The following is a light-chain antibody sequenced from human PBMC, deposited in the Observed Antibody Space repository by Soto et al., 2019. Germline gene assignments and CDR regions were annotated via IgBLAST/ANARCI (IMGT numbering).Light chain of an antibody. Sequence: QSALTQPASVSGSPGQSITISCSGTRSDIGSYNYVAWYQQFPGKTPKILIYGVSNRPSGVSSHFSGSKSGNTASLTISGLQAEDEADYYCISYTGSSTSYVFGSGTKLNVL. CDR1: RSDIGSYNY. CDR3: ISYTGSSTSYV. CDR2: GVS. J-gene: IGLJ1*01. V-gene: IGLV2-14*01.